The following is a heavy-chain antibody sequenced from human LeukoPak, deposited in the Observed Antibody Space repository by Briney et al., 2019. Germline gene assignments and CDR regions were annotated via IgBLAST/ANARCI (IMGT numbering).Heavy chain of an antibody. CDR1: GYTLTELS. J-gene: IGHJ5*02. V-gene: IGHV1-24*01. CDR3: ATRVINWNYRNWFDP. D-gene: IGHD1-7*01. CDR2: FDPEDGET. Sequence: ASVKVSCTVSGYTLTELSMHWVRQAPGKGLEWVGGFDPEDGETIYAQKFQGRVTMTEDTSTDTAYMELSSLRSEDTAVYYCATRVINWNYRNWFDPWGQGTLVTVSS.